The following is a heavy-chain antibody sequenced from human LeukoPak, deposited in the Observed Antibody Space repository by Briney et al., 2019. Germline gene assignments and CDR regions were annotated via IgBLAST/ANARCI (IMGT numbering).Heavy chain of an antibody. CDR1: GLTFSTYA. CDR2: ISGSGGST. CDR3: AKVKAVAGNSGYFDY. Sequence: PGGSLRLSCAASGLTFSTYAVNWVRQAPGKGLEWVSAISGSGGSTYYADSVKGRFTISRDNSKNTLYLQMNSLRAEDTAVYFCAKVKAVAGNSGYFDYWGQGTLVTVSS. D-gene: IGHD6-19*01. V-gene: IGHV3-23*01. J-gene: IGHJ4*02.